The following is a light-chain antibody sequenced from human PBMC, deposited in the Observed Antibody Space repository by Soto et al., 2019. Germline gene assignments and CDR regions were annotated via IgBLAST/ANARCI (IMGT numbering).Light chain of an antibody. CDR3: QQYNSYSST. CDR1: QSISSW. Sequence: DIQMTQSPSTLSASVGDRVTITCRASQSISSWLAWYQQKPGKAPKLLIYDASSLESGVPSRFSGSGSGTEFTLTIRSLQPDDFATYSCQQYNSYSSTFGKGTKLEIK. CDR2: DAS. V-gene: IGKV1-5*01. J-gene: IGKJ2*01.